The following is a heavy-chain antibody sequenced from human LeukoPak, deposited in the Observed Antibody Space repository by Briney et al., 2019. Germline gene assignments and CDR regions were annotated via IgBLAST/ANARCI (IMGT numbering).Heavy chain of an antibody. V-gene: IGHV4-59*08. CDR1: GGSISSYY. Sequence: SETLSLTCTVSGGSISSYYWSWIRQPPGKGLEWIGYIYYSGSTNYNPSLKSRVTISGDTSKNQFSLKLSSVTAADTAVYYCGTHVRYYDILTGLTSYYFDYWGQGTLVTVSS. CDR3: GTHVRYYDILTGLTSYYFDY. D-gene: IGHD3-9*01. J-gene: IGHJ4*02. CDR2: IYYSGST.